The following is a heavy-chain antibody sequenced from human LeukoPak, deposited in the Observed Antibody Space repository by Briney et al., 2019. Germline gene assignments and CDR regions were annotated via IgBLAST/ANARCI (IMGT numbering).Heavy chain of an antibody. J-gene: IGHJ4*02. Sequence: SETLSLTCTVSGGSISSYYWSWIRQPPGKGLEWIGEINHSGSTNYNPSLKSRVTISVDTSKNQFSLKLSSVTAADTAVYYCARSRAYRYYFDYWGQGTLVTVSS. D-gene: IGHD3-16*02. CDR3: ARSRAYRYYFDY. CDR1: GGSISSYY. CDR2: INHSGST. V-gene: IGHV4-34*01.